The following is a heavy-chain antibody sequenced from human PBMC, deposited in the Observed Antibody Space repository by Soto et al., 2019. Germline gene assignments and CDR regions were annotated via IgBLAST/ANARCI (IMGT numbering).Heavy chain of an antibody. V-gene: IGHV3-23*01. Sequence: EVQLLESGGGLVQPGGSLRLSCAASGFTFSSYAMTWVRQAPGKGLEWVSAISASGGSTYYADSVKGRFTISRDNSKNTLYLQINSLRGEDTAVYYCAKFSYDSSGYLFDYWGQGTLVTVSS. CDR3: AKFSYDSSGYLFDY. CDR1: GFTFSSYA. D-gene: IGHD3-22*01. CDR2: ISASGGST. J-gene: IGHJ4*02.